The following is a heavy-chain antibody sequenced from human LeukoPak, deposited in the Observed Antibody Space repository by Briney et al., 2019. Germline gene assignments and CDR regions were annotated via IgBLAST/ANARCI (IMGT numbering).Heavy chain of an antibody. CDR1: GGSISSGGYY. D-gene: IGHD4-11*01. V-gene: IGHV4-31*03. Sequence: SQTLSLTCTVSGGSISSGGYYWSWIRQHPGKGLEWIGYIYYSGSTYYNPSLKSRVTISVDTSKNQFSLKLSSVTAADTAVYYCAVKSATYSNYHYYYYYGMDVWGQGTLVTVSS. CDR2: IYYSGST. CDR3: AVKSATYSNYHYYYYYGMDV. J-gene: IGHJ6*02.